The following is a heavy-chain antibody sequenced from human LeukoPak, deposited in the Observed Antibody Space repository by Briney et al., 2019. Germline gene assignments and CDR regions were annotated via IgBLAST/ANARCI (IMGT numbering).Heavy chain of an antibody. J-gene: IGHJ4*02. CDR1: GYTFTCYY. CDR2: INPNSGGT. D-gene: IGHD4-17*01. CDR3: ARGFSRSDYGDESGY. Sequence: ASVKVSCKASGYTFTCYYMHWVRQAPGQGLEWMGWINPNSGGTNYAQKFQGRVTMTRDTSISTAYMELSRLRSDDTAVYYCARGFSRSDYGDESGYWGQGTLVTVSS. V-gene: IGHV1-2*02.